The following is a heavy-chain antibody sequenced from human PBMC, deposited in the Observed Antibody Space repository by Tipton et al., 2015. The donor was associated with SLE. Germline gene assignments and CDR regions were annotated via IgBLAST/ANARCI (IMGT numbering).Heavy chain of an antibody. CDR1: GYTFTSYG. D-gene: IGHD3-3*01. V-gene: IGHV1-18*01. J-gene: IGHJ6*02. CDR3: AMRVVSLYYYGMDV. CDR2: ISAYNGNT. Sequence: QSGPEVKKPGASVKVSCKASGYTFTSYGIGWVRQAPGQGLEWMGWISAYNGNTNYAQKLQGRVTMTTDTSTSTAYMELRSLRSDDTAVYYCAMRVVSLYYYGMDVWGQGTTVTVSS.